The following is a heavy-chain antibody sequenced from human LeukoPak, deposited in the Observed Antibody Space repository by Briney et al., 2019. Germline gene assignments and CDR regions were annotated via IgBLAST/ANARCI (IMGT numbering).Heavy chain of an antibody. CDR2: ISGSSSYI. J-gene: IGHJ4*02. Sequence: GGSLRLSCAASGFTFSSYSMNWVRQAPGKGLEWVSSISGSSSYIYYADSVKGRFTISRDNAKNTLYLQMNSLRAEDTAVYYCASLASAEVVTPPDYWGQGTLVTVSS. D-gene: IGHD4-23*01. CDR3: ASLASAEVVTPPDY. CDR1: GFTFSSYS. V-gene: IGHV3-21*01.